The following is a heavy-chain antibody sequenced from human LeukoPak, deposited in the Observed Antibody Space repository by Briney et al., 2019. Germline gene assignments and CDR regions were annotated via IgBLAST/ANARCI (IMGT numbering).Heavy chain of an antibody. Sequence: PGGSLRLSCEASGFTLSSYWMHWVRQAPGKGLVWVSHVNGDGRITNYADSVKGRFTISRDIGKNTLYPQMNSLRAEDTAVYYCARGGNLGLFYWGQGILVTVSS. J-gene: IGHJ4*02. CDR2: VNGDGRIT. CDR1: GFTLSSYW. CDR3: ARGGNLGLFY. V-gene: IGHV3-74*01. D-gene: IGHD7-27*01.